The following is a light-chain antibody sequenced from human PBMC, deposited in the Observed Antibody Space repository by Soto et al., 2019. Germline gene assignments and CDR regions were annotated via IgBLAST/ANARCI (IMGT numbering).Light chain of an antibody. V-gene: IGKV3-20*01. CDR1: QSVPKSY. J-gene: IGKJ5*01. Sequence: IVLTQSPGTLSLSPGERATLSCRASQSVPKSYLGWYQQRPGQALRLLIYDVSNRATGIPDRFSGSASGTDYTLTISRLEPEDFAVYYCHQYAWSPLTFGQGTRLEIK. CDR3: HQYAWSPLT. CDR2: DVS.